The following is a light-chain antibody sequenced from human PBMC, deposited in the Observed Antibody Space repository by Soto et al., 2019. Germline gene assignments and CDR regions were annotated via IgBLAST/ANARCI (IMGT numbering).Light chain of an antibody. J-gene: IGLJ1*01. CDR1: SSDVGTYNR. CDR2: AVT. V-gene: IGLV2-18*02. Sequence: QSALTQPPSVSGSPGQSVTISCSGTSSDVGTYNRVSWYQQPPGTAPKVMIYAVTNRPSGVPDRFSGSKSGNTASLTVSGLQAEDEADYYCSSYTSTRTFVFGTGTKVTVL. CDR3: SSYTSTRTFV.